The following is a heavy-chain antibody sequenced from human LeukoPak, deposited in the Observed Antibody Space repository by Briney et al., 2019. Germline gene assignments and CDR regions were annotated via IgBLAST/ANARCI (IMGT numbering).Heavy chain of an antibody. V-gene: IGHV1-69*04. J-gene: IGHJ4*02. CDR2: FIPIFGIA. D-gene: IGHD2-15*01. Sequence: SVHVSPKPSRGTFSSYVISWVRPVPGQGVEWMGRFIPIFGIANYAQKFQGRVTITADKSTSTAYMELSSLRSEDTAVYYCARDSDCSGGSCFPYIDYWGQGTLVTVSS. CDR1: RGTFSSYV. CDR3: ARDSDCSGGSCFPYIDY.